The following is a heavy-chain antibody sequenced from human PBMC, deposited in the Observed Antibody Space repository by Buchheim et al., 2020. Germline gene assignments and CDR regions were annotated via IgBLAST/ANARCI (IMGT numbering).Heavy chain of an antibody. CDR1: GGSFSGYY. CDR2: INHSGST. CDR3: ARSRKGRTMIVVVMNAFDI. D-gene: IGHD3-22*01. V-gene: IGHV4-34*01. J-gene: IGHJ3*02. Sequence: QVQLQQWGAGLLKPSETLSLTCAVYGGSFSGYYWSWIRQPPGKGLEWIGEINHSGSTNYNPSLKSRVTISVDTSKNQFSLKLSSVTAADTAVYYCARSRKGRTMIVVVMNAFDIWGQGT.